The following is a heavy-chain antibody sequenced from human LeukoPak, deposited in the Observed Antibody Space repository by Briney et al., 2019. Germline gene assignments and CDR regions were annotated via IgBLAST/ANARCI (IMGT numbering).Heavy chain of an antibody. D-gene: IGHD3-22*01. CDR2: IYHSGST. J-gene: IGHJ4*02. CDR1: GYSISSGYY. CDR3: ARSRLRGYYDSSGYYLDY. Sequence: PSETLSLTCTVSGYSISSGYYWGWIRPPPGKGLEWIGSIYHSGSTYYNPSLKSRVTMSVDTSKNQFSLKLSSVTAADTAVYYCARSRLRGYYDSSGYYLDYWGQGTLVTVSS. V-gene: IGHV4-38-2*02.